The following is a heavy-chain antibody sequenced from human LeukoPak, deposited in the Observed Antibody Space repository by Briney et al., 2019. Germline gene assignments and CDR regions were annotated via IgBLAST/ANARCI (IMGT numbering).Heavy chain of an antibody. D-gene: IGHD6-19*01. Sequence: PGGSLRLSCAASGFTFSGYAMSWVRQAPGKGLEWVSAIIGSGDTTYYAASVKGRLTISRDNSKNTLYLQMNSLRAEDTAVYYCAKCSTSAYTSGWCNWIDPWGQGTLVTVCS. CDR2: IIGSGDTT. CDR3: AKCSTSAYTSGWCNWIDP. J-gene: IGHJ5*02. V-gene: IGHV3-23*01. CDR1: GFTFSGYA.